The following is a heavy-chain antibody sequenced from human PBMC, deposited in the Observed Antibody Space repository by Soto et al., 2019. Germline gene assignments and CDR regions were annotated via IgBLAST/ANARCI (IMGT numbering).Heavy chain of an antibody. CDR2: IYYSGST. J-gene: IGHJ4*02. CDR1: GGSISSGDYY. Sequence: PSETLSLTCTVSGGSISSGDYYWSWIRQPPGKGLEWIGYIYYSGSTYYNPSLKSRVTISVDTSKNQFSLKLSSVTAADTAVYYCARAPQAFAARPFDYWGQGTLVTVSS. V-gene: IGHV4-30-4*01. D-gene: IGHD6-6*01. CDR3: ARAPQAFAARPFDY.